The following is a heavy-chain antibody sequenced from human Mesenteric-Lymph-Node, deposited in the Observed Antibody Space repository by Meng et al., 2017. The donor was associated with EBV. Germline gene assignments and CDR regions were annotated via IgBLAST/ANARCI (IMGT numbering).Heavy chain of an antibody. CDR2: IHHSETA. V-gene: IGHV4-34*01. Sequence: VPHKRWAAGLLKPSETLSLTCVINGGSFSGYSWNWIRQAPGKGLEWIGKIHHSETADYNPSLEDRVIISADTSKNQFSLKLTSVTAADTAVYYCARQGYCRTTTCSTWFDPWGQGTLVTVSS. CDR1: GGSFSGYS. CDR3: ARQGYCRTTTCSTWFDP. J-gene: IGHJ5*02. D-gene: IGHD2-2*01.